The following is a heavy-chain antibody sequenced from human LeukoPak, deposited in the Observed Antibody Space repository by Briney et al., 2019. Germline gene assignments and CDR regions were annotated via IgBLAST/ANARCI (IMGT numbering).Heavy chain of an antibody. Sequence: GASVKVSCKASGYTFTSYYMHWVRQAPGQGLEWMGIINPSGGSTNYAQKFQGRVTMTRDTSTNTVYMELSSLRSEDTAVYYCARDEKTYYYGSGSSLAVWWFDPWGQGTLVTVSS. D-gene: IGHD3-10*01. CDR2: INPSGGST. CDR1: GYTFTSYY. CDR3: ARDEKTYYYGSGSSLAVWWFDP. V-gene: IGHV1-46*01. J-gene: IGHJ5*02.